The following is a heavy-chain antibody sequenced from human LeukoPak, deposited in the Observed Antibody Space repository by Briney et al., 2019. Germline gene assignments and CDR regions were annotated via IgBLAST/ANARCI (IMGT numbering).Heavy chain of an antibody. CDR1: GGSISSSSYY. D-gene: IGHD3-9*01. CDR3: AGDLYSPDILTGYYRVWFDP. Sequence: SETLSLTCTVSGGSISSSSYYWGWIRKPPGKGLEWIGSIYYSGSTYYNPSLKSRVTISVDTSKNQFSLKLSSVTAADTAVYYCAGDLYSPDILTGYYRVWFDPWGQGTLVTVSS. J-gene: IGHJ5*02. V-gene: IGHV4-39*07. CDR2: IYYSGST.